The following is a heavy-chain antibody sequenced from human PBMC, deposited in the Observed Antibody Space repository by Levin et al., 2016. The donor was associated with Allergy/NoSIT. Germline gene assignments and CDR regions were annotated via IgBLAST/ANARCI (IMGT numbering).Heavy chain of an antibody. Sequence: WIRQPPGKGLEWIGSIYYSGSTYYNPSLKSRVTISVDTSKNQFSLKLSSVTAADTAVYYCAIWSQDGSSSWYYFDYWGQGTLVTSPQ. D-gene: IGHD6-13*01. CDR2: IYYSGST. J-gene: IGHJ4*02. CDR3: AIWSQDGSSSWYYFDY. V-gene: IGHV4-39*01.